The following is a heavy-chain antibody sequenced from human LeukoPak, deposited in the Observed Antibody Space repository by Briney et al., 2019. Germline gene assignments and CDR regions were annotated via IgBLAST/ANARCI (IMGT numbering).Heavy chain of an antibody. CDR3: ARNIPLYDSSGYYGGDYFDY. J-gene: IGHJ4*02. CDR2: IYYSGST. V-gene: IGHV4-61*02. Sequence: SQTLSLTCTVSGGSISSGSYYWSWIRQPAGKGLEWIGSIYYSGSTYYNPSLKSRVTISVDTSKNQFSLKLSSVTAADTAVYYCARNIPLYDSSGYYGGDYFDYWGQGTLVTVSS. D-gene: IGHD3-22*01. CDR1: GGSISSGSYY.